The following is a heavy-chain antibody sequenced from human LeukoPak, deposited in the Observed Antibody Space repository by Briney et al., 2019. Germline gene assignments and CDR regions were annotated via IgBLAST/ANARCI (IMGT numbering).Heavy chain of an antibody. CDR2: ISYTGST. Sequence: NSSETLPLTCAVYGGSFSGYYWSWIRQPPGKGLEWIGYISYTGSTNYNPSLKSRVTISVDTSKNQFSLNLTSVTAADTAVYYCARDSGYVSDYWGQGTLVTVSS. D-gene: IGHD5-12*01. V-gene: IGHV4-34*11. CDR1: GGSFSGYY. CDR3: ARDSGYVSDY. J-gene: IGHJ4*02.